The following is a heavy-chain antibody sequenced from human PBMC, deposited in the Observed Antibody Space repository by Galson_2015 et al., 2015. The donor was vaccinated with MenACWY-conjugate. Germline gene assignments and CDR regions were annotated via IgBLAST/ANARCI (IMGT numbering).Heavy chain of an antibody. D-gene: IGHD3-22*01. Sequence: SVKVSCKASGYTFTSYGISWVRQAPGQGLEWMGWISAYNGNTNYAQKLQGRVTMTTDTSTSTAYMELRSLRSDDTAVYYCARDLPLDYYDSSGPRLDYWGQGTLVTVSS. CDR2: ISAYNGNT. V-gene: IGHV1-18*01. CDR3: ARDLPLDYYDSSGPRLDY. J-gene: IGHJ4*02. CDR1: GYTFTSYG.